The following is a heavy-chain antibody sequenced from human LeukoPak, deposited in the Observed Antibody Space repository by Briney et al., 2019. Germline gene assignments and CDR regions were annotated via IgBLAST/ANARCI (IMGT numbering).Heavy chain of an antibody. CDR2: VHHTGST. J-gene: IGHJ4*02. D-gene: IGHD1-26*01. V-gene: IGHV4-39*01. CDR3: ATLGLLRGAGFNLATHFDY. Sequence: SETLSLTCTVSGVSISNNYFYWAWIRQPPGKGLELIGYVHHTGSTFHNSSLKSRVTISADTSQNQFSLSLTSVTAADTAVYYCATLGLLRGAGFNLATHFDYWGQGTLVAVSS. CDR1: GVSISNNYFY.